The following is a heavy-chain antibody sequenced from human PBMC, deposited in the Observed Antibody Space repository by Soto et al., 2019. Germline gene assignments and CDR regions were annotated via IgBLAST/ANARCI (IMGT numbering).Heavy chain of an antibody. CDR2: VYWDDDK. Sequence: GSGPTLVNPTQTLTLTCTFSGFSLTTSGVSVGWIRQPPGEALEWLALVYWDDDKRYSPSLESRLTITKDTSKNQVVLTMTNMDPVDTATYYCAHREGRVSGTPFDYWGQGTLGTVS. CDR3: AHREGRVSGTPFDY. D-gene: IGHD1-1*01. J-gene: IGHJ4*02. CDR1: GFSLTTSGVS. V-gene: IGHV2-5*02.